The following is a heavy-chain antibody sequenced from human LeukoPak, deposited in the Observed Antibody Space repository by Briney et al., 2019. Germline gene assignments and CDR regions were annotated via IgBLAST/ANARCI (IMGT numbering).Heavy chain of an antibody. V-gene: IGHV3-30*03. Sequence: GGSLRLSCAASGFSFSSYGMHWVRQAPGKGLEWVAVISNDGSITKYGDSVKGRFTISRDNSKNTLYLQMNSLRAEDTAVYYCARDVAAAGTNYWGQGTLVTVSS. J-gene: IGHJ4*02. CDR1: GFSFSSYG. D-gene: IGHD6-13*01. CDR2: ISNDGSIT. CDR3: ARDVAAAGTNY.